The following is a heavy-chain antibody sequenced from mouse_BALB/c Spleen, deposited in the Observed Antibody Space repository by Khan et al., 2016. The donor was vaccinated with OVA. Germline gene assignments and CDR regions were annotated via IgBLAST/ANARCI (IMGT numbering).Heavy chain of an antibody. CDR2: IDPFNGGT. V-gene: IGHV1S135*01. CDR1: GYSFTSYY. J-gene: IGHJ3*01. CDR3: ARGAFGY. Sequence: EVQLQESGPELMKPGASVNISCKASGYSFTSYYIHWVRQSHGKSLEWIGYIDPFNGGTDYNQTFKGKATLTVDKSSSTAYMHLSSLTSEDSAVYYCARGAFGYWGQGTLVTVSA.